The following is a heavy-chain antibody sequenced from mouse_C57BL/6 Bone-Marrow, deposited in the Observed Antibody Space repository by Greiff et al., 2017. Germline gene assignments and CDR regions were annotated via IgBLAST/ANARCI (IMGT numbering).Heavy chain of an antibody. Sequence: EVKLEESGGGLVQPGASLKLSCAASGFTFSDYYMYWVRQTPEKRLEWVAYISNGGGSTYYPDTVKGRFTISRDTAKNTLYLQMSRLKSEDTAIYYSAGDGYGSSYPWFAYWGQGTLVTVSA. CDR3: AGDGYGSSYPWFAY. CDR2: ISNGGGST. D-gene: IGHD1-1*01. CDR1: GFTFSDYY. V-gene: IGHV5-12*01. J-gene: IGHJ3*01.